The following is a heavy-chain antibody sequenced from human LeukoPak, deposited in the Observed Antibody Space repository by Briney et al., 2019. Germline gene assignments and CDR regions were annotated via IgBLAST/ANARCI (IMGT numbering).Heavy chain of an antibody. CDR2: ISYDGSSK. D-gene: IGHD2-8*01. CDR3: AKDPGRYCTNGVCYGDY. J-gene: IGHJ4*02. V-gene: IGHV3-30*18. CDR1: GFAFRSYG. Sequence: PGGSLRLSCAASGFAFRSYGMHWVRQAPGKGLKWVAVISYDGSSKYYADSVKGRFTISRDNSKNTLYLQMNSLRAEDTAVYYCAKDPGRYCTNGVCYGDYWGQGTLVTVSS.